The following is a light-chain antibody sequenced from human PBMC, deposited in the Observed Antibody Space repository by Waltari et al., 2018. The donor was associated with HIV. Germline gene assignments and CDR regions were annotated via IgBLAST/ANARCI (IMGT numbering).Light chain of an antibody. J-gene: IGLJ3*02. V-gene: IGLV2-14*01. CDR3: ISYTSRSTWV. CDR2: EVS. CDR1: SSDVGGYNY. Sequence: QSALTQPASVSESPGQSITISCTGTSSDVGGYNYVSWYQQHPGKAPKLILYEVSNRTSGVSNRFSGAKSGNTASLTISGLQAEDEAEYYCISYTSRSTWVFGGGTKLTVL.